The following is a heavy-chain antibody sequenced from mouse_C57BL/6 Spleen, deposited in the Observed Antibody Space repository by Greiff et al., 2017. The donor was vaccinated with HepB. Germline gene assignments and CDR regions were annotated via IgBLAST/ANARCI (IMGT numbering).Heavy chain of an antibody. CDR2: IDPSDSYT. D-gene: IGHD2-4*01. CDR1: GYTFTSYW. J-gene: IGHJ3*01. CDR3: ARGGDYEEGTGFAY. V-gene: IGHV1-59*01. Sequence: VQLQQPGAELVRPGTSVKLSCKASGYTFTSYWMHWVKQRPGQGLEWIGVIDPSDSYTNYNQKFKGKATLTVDTASSTAYMQLSSLTSEDSAVYYCARGGDYEEGTGFAYWGQGTLVTVSA.